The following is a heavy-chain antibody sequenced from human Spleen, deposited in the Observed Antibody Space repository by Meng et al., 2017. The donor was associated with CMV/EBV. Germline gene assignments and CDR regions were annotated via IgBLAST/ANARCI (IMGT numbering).Heavy chain of an antibody. V-gene: IGHV1-2*02. J-gene: IGHJ6*02. CDR1: GYTFTEYY. Sequence: ASVKVSCKASGYTFTEYYLHWVRQAPGQGLEWMGWINPNSGGTNYAQKFQGRATMTRDTSISTAYMELSRLRSDDTAVYYCARARSPYGMDVWGQGTTVTVSS. CDR2: INPNSGGT. CDR3: ARARSPYGMDV.